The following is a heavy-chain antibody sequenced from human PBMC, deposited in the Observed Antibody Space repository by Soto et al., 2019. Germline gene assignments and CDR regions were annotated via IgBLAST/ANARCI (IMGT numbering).Heavy chain of an antibody. V-gene: IGHV4-59*01. J-gene: IGHJ4*02. CDR3: AKGRGSGWAWYFDN. D-gene: IGHD6-19*01. CDR2: IYSSGST. CDR1: GDSIIGYY. Sequence: SETLSLTCTVSGDSIIGYYWSWIRQSPGKGLEWIGCIYSSGSTNYNPSLKSRVTLSVDTSKNQFSLKLPSMTAADTAVYYCAKGRGSGWAWYFDNWGQGTLVTVSS.